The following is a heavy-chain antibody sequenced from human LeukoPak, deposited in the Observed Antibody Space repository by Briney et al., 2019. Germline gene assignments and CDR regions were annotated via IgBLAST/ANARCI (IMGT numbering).Heavy chain of an antibody. CDR3: ARGDSGYDYGFDN. V-gene: IGHV1-69*05. Sequence: SVKVSCKASGGTFSSHAISWVRQAPGQGLEWVGGIIPIFETTNYAQKFQGRVTITTDESTSTGYMELRSLRSDDTAVYYCARGDSGYDYGFDNWGQGTLVTVSS. CDR1: GGTFSSHA. J-gene: IGHJ4*02. D-gene: IGHD5-12*01. CDR2: IIPIFETT.